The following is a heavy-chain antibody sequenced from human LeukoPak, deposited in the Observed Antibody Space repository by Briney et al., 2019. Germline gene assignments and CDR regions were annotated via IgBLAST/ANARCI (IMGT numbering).Heavy chain of an antibody. CDR2: IIGSGGST. D-gene: IGHD6-13*01. V-gene: IGHV3-23*01. J-gene: IGHJ1*01. CDR3: ASPGEAIGSWCWQD. CDR1: GFTFSNYA. Sequence: GGSLRLSCAASGFTFSNYAMTWVRQAPGKGLEWVSTIIGSGGSTYYADSVKGGFTISRDNSKNTLYLQMYSLRAEDTAIYYCASPGEAIGSWCWQDWGQGTLVTVSS.